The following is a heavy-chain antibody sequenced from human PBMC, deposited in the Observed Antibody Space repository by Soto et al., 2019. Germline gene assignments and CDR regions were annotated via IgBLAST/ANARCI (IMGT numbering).Heavy chain of an antibody. CDR2: ISSTTNYI. CDR1: GFTFTRYS. J-gene: IGHJ4*02. CDR3: ARESEDLTSNFDY. Sequence: EVQLVESGGGLVKPGGSLRLSCAASGFTFTRYSMNWVRQAPGKGLEWVSSISSTTNYIYYGDSMKGRFTISRDNAKNSLDLEMNSLIAEHTAVYYCARESEDLTSNFDYWGQGTLVTVSS. V-gene: IGHV3-21*06.